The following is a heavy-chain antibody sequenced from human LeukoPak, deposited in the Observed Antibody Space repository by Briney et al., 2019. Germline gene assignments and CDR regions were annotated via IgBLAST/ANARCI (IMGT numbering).Heavy chain of an antibody. J-gene: IGHJ4*02. Sequence: GGSLRLSCAASGFTVSSNYMSWVRQAPGKGLEWVSVIYGGGSTYYADSVKGRFTISRDNSKNTLYLQMNSLRAEDTAVYYCASGRTYYDFWSGRSLVDHWGQGTLVTVSS. CDR1: GFTVSSNY. V-gene: IGHV3-66*02. CDR2: IYGGGST. D-gene: IGHD3-3*01. CDR3: ASGRTYYDFWSGRSLVDH.